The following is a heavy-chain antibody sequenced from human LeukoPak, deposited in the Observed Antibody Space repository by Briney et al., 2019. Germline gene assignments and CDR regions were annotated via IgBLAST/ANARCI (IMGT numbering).Heavy chain of an antibody. V-gene: IGHV3-48*03. CDR3: AKSDY. CDR2: ISSSASAI. CDR1: GFTFSSYE. J-gene: IGHJ4*02. Sequence: PGGSLRLSCAAYGFTFSSYEMHWVRQAPGKGLEWVSYISSSASAIYYADSVKGRFTISRDNAKNSLYLQMNSLRAEDTAVYYCAKSDYWGQGTLVTVSS.